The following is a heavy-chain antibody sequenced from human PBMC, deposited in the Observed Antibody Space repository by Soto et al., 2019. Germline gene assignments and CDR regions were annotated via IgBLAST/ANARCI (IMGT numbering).Heavy chain of an antibody. V-gene: IGHV1-69*02. Sequence: QVQLVQSGAEVKKPGSSVKVSCKASGGTFSSYTISWVRQAPGQVLEWMGRIIPILGIANYAQKFQGRVTITADKTPSTAYMELSSRSTEGTAVYYSARPPHDYGDSRYGIAVWGQGTTVTVAS. CDR1: GGTFSSYT. CDR2: IIPILGIA. D-gene: IGHD4-17*01. J-gene: IGHJ6*02. CDR3: ARPPHDYGDSRYGIAV.